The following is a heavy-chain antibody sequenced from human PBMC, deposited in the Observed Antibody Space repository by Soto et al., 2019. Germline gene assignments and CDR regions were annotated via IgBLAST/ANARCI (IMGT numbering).Heavy chain of an antibody. D-gene: IGHD3-22*01. CDR2: ISAYNGNT. CDR1: GYTFTSYG. V-gene: IGHV1-18*01. Sequence: QVQLVQSGAEVKKPGASVKVSCKASGYTFTSYGISWVRQAPGQGLEWMGWISAYNGNTNYAQKLQGRVTMTTDTSTSKAYMELRSLRADDTAVYYCARHAYDSSGYTWGGFDYWGQGTLVTVSS. J-gene: IGHJ4*02. CDR3: ARHAYDSSGYTWGGFDY.